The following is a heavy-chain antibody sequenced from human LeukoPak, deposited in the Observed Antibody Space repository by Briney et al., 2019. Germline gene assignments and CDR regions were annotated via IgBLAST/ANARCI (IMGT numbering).Heavy chain of an antibody. CDR1: GGSISSGDYY. V-gene: IGHV4-30-4*08. Sequence: SQTLSLTCTVSGGSISSGDYYWSWIRQPPGKGLEWIGYIYYSGSTCYNPSLKSRVTISVDTSKNQFSLKLSSVTAADTAVYYCARAVVKVAARPFDYWGQGTLVTVSS. CDR2: IYYSGST. J-gene: IGHJ4*02. CDR3: ARAVVKVAARPFDY. D-gene: IGHD6-6*01.